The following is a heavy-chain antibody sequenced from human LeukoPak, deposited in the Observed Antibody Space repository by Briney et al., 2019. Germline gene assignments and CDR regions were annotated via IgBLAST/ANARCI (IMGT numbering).Heavy chain of an antibody. D-gene: IGHD2-8*01. Sequence: GESLKISCKGSGYIFTSYWIGWVRQMPGKGLEWMVIIYPGDSDSRYSPSFQGQVTISADKSISTAYLQWSSLKASDTAMYYCARRGVYCTNGVCSDRYYFDYWGQGTLVTVSS. V-gene: IGHV5-51*01. CDR1: GYIFTSYW. CDR3: ARRGVYCTNGVCSDRYYFDY. J-gene: IGHJ4*02. CDR2: IYPGDSDS.